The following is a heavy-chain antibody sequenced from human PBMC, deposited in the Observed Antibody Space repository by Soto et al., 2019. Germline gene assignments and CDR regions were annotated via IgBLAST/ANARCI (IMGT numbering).Heavy chain of an antibody. CDR2: INHSGST. V-gene: IGHV4-34*01. Sequence: SETLSLTCAVYGGSFSGYYWSWIRQPPGKGLEWIGEINHSGSTNYNPSLKSRVTISVDTSKNQFSLKLSSVTAADTAVYYCARGSPKTYYDFWSGYYKETGDMALFDYWGQGTLVTVSS. CDR1: GGSFSGYY. J-gene: IGHJ4*02. D-gene: IGHD3-3*01. CDR3: ARGSPKTYYDFWSGYYKETGDMALFDY.